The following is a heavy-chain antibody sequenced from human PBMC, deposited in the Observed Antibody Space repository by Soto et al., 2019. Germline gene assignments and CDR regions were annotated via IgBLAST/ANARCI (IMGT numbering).Heavy chain of an antibody. J-gene: IGHJ4*02. CDR1: GFTFSDYA. Sequence: VQLVESGGGVVQPGRSLRLSCAASGFTFSDYAMHWVRQAPGKGLEWVAVASHDGRNTHYADSVKGRLTISRDSSQNTVSLEMTSLRAEDTAVYYCAKGGRQWLVTSDFNYWGQGALVTVSS. CDR2: ASHDGRNT. V-gene: IGHV3-30*18. D-gene: IGHD6-19*01. CDR3: AKGGRQWLVTSDFNY.